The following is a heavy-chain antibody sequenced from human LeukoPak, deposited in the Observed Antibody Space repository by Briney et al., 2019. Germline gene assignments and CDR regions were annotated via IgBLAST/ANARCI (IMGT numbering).Heavy chain of an antibody. CDR2: ISWNSGSI. Sequence: GGSLRLSCAASGFTFDDYAMYWVRQAPGKGLEWVSGISWNSGSIDYADSVKGRFTISRDTSKKTLYLQMNRLSEEDTAVYYCAKNLELWFGDLLYFDSWGLGTLVTVSS. V-gene: IGHV3-9*01. J-gene: IGHJ4*02. CDR1: GFTFDDYA. D-gene: IGHD3-10*01. CDR3: AKNLELWFGDLLYFDS.